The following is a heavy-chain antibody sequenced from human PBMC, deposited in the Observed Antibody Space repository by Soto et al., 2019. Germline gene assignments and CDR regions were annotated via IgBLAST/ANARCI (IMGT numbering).Heavy chain of an antibody. CDR3: VCRGSYYYPTPDGMDV. J-gene: IGHJ6*02. CDR1: GFTFSDYY. Sequence: QVQLVESGGGLVKPGGSLRLSCAASGFTFSDYYMSWIRQAPGKGLEWVSYISSSGSTIYYADSVKGRFTISRDNAKNSLYLQMNSLRAEDTAVYYCVCRGSYYYPTPDGMDVWGQGTTVTVSS. V-gene: IGHV3-11*01. CDR2: ISSSGSTI. D-gene: IGHD3-10*01.